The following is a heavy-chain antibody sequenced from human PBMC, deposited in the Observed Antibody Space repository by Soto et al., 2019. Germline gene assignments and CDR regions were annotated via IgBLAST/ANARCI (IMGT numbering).Heavy chain of an antibody. V-gene: IGHV3-30-3*01. CDR1: GFTFSSYA. Sequence: GGSLRVSWAASGFTFSSYAMHWVRQAPGKGLEWVAVISYDGSNKYYADSVKGRFTISRDNSKNTLYLQMNSLRAEDTAVYYCAREGDYYDSSEQPAYYFDYWGQGTLVTVSS. CDR2: ISYDGSNK. D-gene: IGHD3-22*01. J-gene: IGHJ4*02. CDR3: AREGDYYDSSEQPAYYFDY.